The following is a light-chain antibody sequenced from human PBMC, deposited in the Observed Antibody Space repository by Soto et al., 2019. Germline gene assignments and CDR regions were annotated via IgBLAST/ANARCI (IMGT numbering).Light chain of an antibody. J-gene: IGLJ2*01. CDR1: SSNIGINY. CDR3: AAWDDSLSGVI. Sequence: QSVLTQPPSASGTPGQRVTISCFGSSSNIGINYVYWYQRLPGTAPKLLIYRSNQRPSGVPDRFSGSKSGTSASLAISGLRSEDEADYYCAAWDDSLSGVIFGGGTKVTVL. CDR2: RSN. V-gene: IGLV1-47*01.